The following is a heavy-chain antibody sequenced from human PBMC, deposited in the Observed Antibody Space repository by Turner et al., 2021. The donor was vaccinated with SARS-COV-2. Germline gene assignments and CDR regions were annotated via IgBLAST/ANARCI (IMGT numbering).Heavy chain of an antibody. CDR2: ISGSGGST. Sequence: EVQLLESGGGLVQPGGSLRLSCAASGFTFSSYAMSWVRQAPGKGLEWVSAISGSGGSTYYADSVKGRFTISRDNSKNTLYLQMNSLRAEDTAIYYCAKECSGGSCYSGGTSYYYGMDVWGQGTTVTVSS. CDR3: AKECSGGSCYSGGTSYYYGMDV. V-gene: IGHV3-23*01. D-gene: IGHD2-15*01. CDR1: GFTFSSYA. J-gene: IGHJ6*02.